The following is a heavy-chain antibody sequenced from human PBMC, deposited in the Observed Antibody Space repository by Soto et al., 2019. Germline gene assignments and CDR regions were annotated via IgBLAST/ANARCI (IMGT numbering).Heavy chain of an antibody. CDR2: ISYDGSNK. J-gene: IGHJ6*02. Sequence: GGALRLSCAASGFTFSSYGMHWVRQAPGKGLEWVAVISYDGSNKYYADSVEGRFTISRDNSKNTLYLQMNSLRAEDTAVYYCAKDLAVAGMDYGMDVWGQGTTVTVSS. CDR1: GFTFSSYG. D-gene: IGHD6-19*01. CDR3: AKDLAVAGMDYGMDV. V-gene: IGHV3-30*18.